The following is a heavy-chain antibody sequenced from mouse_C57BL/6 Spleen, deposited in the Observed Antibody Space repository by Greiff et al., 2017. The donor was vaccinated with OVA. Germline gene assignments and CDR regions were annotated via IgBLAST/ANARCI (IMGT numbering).Heavy chain of an antibody. Sequence: VQLQQSGPELVKPGASVKISCKASGYTFTDYYMNWVKQSHGKSLEWIGDINPNNGGTSYNQKFKGKATLTVDKSSSTAYMELRSLTSEDSAVYYCARSAQETGGFAYWGQGTLVTVSA. V-gene: IGHV1-26*01. CDR3: ARSAQETGGFAY. CDR1: GYTFTDYY. CDR2: INPNNGGT. J-gene: IGHJ3*01.